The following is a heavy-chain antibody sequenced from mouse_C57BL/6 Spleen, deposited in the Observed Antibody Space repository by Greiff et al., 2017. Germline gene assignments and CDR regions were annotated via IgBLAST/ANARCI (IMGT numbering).Heavy chain of an antibody. D-gene: IGHD2-5*01. CDR2: IWSGGST. CDR3: ARRGYSNYDWFAY. CDR1: GFSLTSYG. V-gene: IGHV2-2*01. J-gene: IGHJ3*01. Sequence: QVQLKQSGPGLVQPSQSLSITCTVSGFSLTSYGVHWVRQSPGKGLEWLGVIWSGGSTDYNAAFISSLSISKDNSKSQVFFKMNSLQADDTAIYYCARRGYSNYDWFAYWGQGTLVTVSA.